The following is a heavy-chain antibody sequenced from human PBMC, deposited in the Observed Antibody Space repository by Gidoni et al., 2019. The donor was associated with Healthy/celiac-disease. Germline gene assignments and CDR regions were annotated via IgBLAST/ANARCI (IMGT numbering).Heavy chain of an antibody. CDR2: IWYDGSNK. CDR1: GFPFSSSG. V-gene: IGHV3-33*01. CDR3: ARDSPFGVVITPYYYYGMDV. J-gene: IGHJ6*02. D-gene: IGHD3-3*01. Sequence: QVQLVESGGGVVQPGRSLRLSCAASGFPFSSSGLHWVRQAPGKGLEWVAVIWYDGSNKYYADSVKGRFTISRDNSKNTLYLQMNSLRAEDTAVYYCARDSPFGVVITPYYYYGMDVWGQGTTVTVSS.